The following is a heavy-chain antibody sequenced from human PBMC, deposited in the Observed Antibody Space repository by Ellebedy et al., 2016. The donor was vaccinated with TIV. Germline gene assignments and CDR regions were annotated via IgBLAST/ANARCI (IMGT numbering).Heavy chain of an antibody. J-gene: IGHJ4*02. CDR1: GASVKNDY. D-gene: IGHD1-26*01. CDR3: ARELGGTDWEPLGY. CDR2: IYYGGTT. Sequence: MPSETLSLTCDVSGASVKNDYWSWVRQPPMKGLEWIGYIYYGGTTSYNPSLGNRVTMSLDTSKNQFSLKVASVTAADTAVYYCARELGGTDWEPLGYWGQGALVIVSS. V-gene: IGHV4-59*02.